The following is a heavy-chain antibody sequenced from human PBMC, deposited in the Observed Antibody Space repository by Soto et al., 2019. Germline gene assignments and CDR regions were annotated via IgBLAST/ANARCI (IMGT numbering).Heavy chain of an antibody. D-gene: IGHD2-8*01. Sequence: ASVKVSCKAPGYSFTDSHIHWVRQAPGQGLEWLGRINPKSGGTSSAQKFQGWVTMTTDTSISTASMELTRLTSDDTAIYYCAGGGSAGCSNGVCSFFYNHDMDVWGQGTTVTVSS. J-gene: IGHJ6*02. CDR2: INPKSGGT. V-gene: IGHV1-2*04. CDR1: GYSFTDSH. CDR3: AGGGSAGCSNGVCSFFYNHDMDV.